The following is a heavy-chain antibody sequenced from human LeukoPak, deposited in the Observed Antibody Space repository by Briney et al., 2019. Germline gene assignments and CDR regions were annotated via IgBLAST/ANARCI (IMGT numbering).Heavy chain of an antibody. CDR3: ARLARLTLIRGVTGYHSLDV. CDR2: IYYSGTT. D-gene: IGHD3-10*01. J-gene: IGHJ6*04. Sequence: SETLSLTCTVSGGSIDSFYWSWIRHSPGGGLEWIGYIYYSGTTNYNPSLKSRLTISVDTSKNQFSLKLSSVTAADTAVYYCARLARLTLIRGVTGYHSLDVWGKGTKVTVSS. CDR1: GGSIDSFY. V-gene: IGHV4-59*01.